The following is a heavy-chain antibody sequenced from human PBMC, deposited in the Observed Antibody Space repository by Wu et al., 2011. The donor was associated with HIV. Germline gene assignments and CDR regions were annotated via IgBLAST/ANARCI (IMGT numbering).Heavy chain of an antibody. D-gene: IGHD1-26*01. V-gene: IGHV1-2*02. J-gene: IGHJ4*02. CDR3: ARDSGGSYDY. Sequence: QVQLVQSGAEVKKPGSSVKVSCKASGGTFSNYVISWVRQAPGQGLEWMGWINPNSGGTNYAQKFQGRVTMTRDTSISTAYMELSRLRSDDTAVYYCARDSGGSYDYWGQGTLVTVSS. CDR1: GGTFSNYV. CDR2: INPNSGGT.